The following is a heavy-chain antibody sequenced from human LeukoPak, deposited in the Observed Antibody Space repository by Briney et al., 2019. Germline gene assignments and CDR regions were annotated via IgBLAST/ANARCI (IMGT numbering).Heavy chain of an antibody. CDR3: ARAAPIVVVPAAHFDP. CDR1: GGTFSSYA. J-gene: IGHJ5*02. CDR2: INAGNGNT. V-gene: IGHV1-3*01. Sequence: ASVKVSCKASGGTFSSYAISWVRQAPGQGLEWMGWINAGNGNTKYSQKFQGRVTITRDTSASTAYMELSSLRSEDTAVYYCARAAPIVVVPAAHFDPWGQGTLVTVSS. D-gene: IGHD2-2*01.